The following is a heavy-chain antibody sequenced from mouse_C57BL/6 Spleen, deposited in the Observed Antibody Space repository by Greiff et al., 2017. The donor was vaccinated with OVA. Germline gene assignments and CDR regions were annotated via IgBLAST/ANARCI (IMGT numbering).Heavy chain of an antibody. CDR3: TRGGGDGYYTWFAY. Sequence: EVKLVESGEGLVKPGGSLKLSCAASGFTFSSYAMSWVRQTPEKRLEWVAYISSGGDYIYYADTVKGRFTISRDNARNTLYLQMSSLKSEDTAMYYSTRGGGDGYYTWFAYWGQGTLVTVSA. CDR2: ISSGGDYI. J-gene: IGHJ3*01. CDR1: GFTFSSYA. V-gene: IGHV5-9-1*02. D-gene: IGHD2-3*01.